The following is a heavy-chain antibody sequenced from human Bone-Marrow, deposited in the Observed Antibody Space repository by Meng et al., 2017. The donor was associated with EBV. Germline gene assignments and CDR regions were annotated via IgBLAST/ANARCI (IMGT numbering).Heavy chain of an antibody. CDR1: GGSISSSSYY. J-gene: IGHJ4*02. CDR3: AREQVGATRPFDY. V-gene: IGHV4-39*07. D-gene: IGHD1-26*01. Sequence: RRRQESGQGRVRPSERPSLTCTFSGGSISSSSYYWGWIRQPPGRGLEWIGSIYYSGSTYYNPSLKSRVTISVDTSKNQFSLKLSSVTAADTAVYYCAREQVGATRPFDYWGQGTLVTVSS. CDR2: IYYSGST.